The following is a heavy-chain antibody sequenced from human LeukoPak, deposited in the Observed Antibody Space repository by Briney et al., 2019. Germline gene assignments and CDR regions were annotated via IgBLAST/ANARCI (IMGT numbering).Heavy chain of an antibody. CDR3: AREVPHIVVVPAASYYYYYMDV. CDR1: GFTFTTYW. D-gene: IGHD2-2*01. Sequence: HPGGSLRLSCEASGFTFTTYWMGWVRQAPGKGLEWVASIKQDGSVKYYVDSVKGRFTISRDNAENSLYLQMNSLRAEDTAVYYCAREVPHIVVVPAASYYYYYMDVWGKGTTVTVSS. J-gene: IGHJ6*03. V-gene: IGHV3-7*01. CDR2: IKQDGSVK.